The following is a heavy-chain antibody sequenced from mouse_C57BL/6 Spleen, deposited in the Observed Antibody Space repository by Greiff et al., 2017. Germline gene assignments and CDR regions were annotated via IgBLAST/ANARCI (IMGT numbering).Heavy chain of an antibody. CDR1: GYTFTSYW. CDR2: IDPSDSYT. V-gene: IGHV1-69*01. J-gene: IGHJ2*01. D-gene: IGHD1-1*01. CDR3: ARSNYYGSSFYFDC. Sequence: QVQLKQPGAELVMPGASVKLSCKASGYTFTSYWMHWVKQRPGQGLEWIGEIDPSDSYTNYNQKFKGKSTLTVDKSSSTAYMQLSSLTSEDSAVYYCARSNYYGSSFYFDCWGQGTTLTVSS.